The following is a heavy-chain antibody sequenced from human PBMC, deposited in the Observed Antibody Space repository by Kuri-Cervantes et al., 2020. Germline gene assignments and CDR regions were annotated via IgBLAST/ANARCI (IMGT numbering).Heavy chain of an antibody. CDR3: AKEDIVVVPAAALGD. CDR1: GFTFSNYA. J-gene: IGHJ4*02. Sequence: GGSLRLSCVASGFTFSNYAMSWVRQAPGKGLEWVSSISGASVSIYYADSVKGRFTISRDNSKNTLYLQMNSLRAEDTAVYYCAKEDIVVVPAAALGDWGQGTLVTVSS. CDR2: ISGASVSI. D-gene: IGHD2-2*01. V-gene: IGHV3-23*01.